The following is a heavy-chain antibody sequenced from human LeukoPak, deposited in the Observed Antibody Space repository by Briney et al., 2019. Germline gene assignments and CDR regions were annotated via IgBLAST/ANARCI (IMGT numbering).Heavy chain of an antibody. CDR3: ARTRTYYDILTGYHTYYYYGMDV. J-gene: IGHJ6*02. CDR1: GFSLSTSGMC. V-gene: IGHV2-70*11. D-gene: IGHD3-9*01. Sequence: SRPALVKPTQTLTLTRTFSGFSLSTSGMCVSWIRQPPGKALEWLARIDWDDDKYYSTSLKTRLTISKDTSKNQVVLTMTNMDPVDTATYYCARTRTYYDILTGYHTYYYYGMDVWGQGTTVTVSS. CDR2: IDWDDDK.